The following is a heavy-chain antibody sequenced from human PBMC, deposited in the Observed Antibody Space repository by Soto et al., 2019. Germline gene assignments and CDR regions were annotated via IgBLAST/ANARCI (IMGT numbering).Heavy chain of an antibody. V-gene: IGHV1-18*01. CDR1: SYTFTSYG. CDR3: AGDRALYSSSPHWFYP. J-gene: IGHJ5*02. CDR2: IRAYNGNT. Sequence: QVQLLQSRAEAKKPGASAKVSCKASSYTFTSYGIIWVREDPAQGLDWMGLIRAYNGNTNYAQKLQVRVTMTADTSTRTGYIELGSLRSDDTAVYYCAGDRALYSSSPHWFYPCGRGTLVTVSS. D-gene: IGHD6-6*01.